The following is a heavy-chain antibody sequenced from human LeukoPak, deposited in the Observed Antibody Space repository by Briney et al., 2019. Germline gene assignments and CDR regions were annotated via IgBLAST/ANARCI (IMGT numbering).Heavy chain of an antibody. CDR2: IYTTGST. Sequence: SETLSLTCTVSGGSISSYYWSWLRQPAGKGLEWIGRIYTTGSTNYNPCLRSRVTLSVDTSKNQFSLKLSSVTAADTAVYYCAREGTSGTHLNWFDPWGQGTLVTVSS. V-gene: IGHV4-4*07. J-gene: IGHJ5*02. D-gene: IGHD1-1*01. CDR3: AREGTSGTHLNWFDP. CDR1: GGSISSYY.